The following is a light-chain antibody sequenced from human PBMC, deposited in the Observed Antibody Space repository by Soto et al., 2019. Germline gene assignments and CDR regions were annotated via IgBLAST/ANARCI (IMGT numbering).Light chain of an antibody. CDR3: QQSYTTPYT. J-gene: IGKJ2*01. CDR2: AAS. V-gene: IGKV1-39*01. Sequence: IQMTQSPSSLSASVGDRVTITCRASQSIRSSLNWYQHKPGIAPQLLIYAASTLQSGVPSRFSGSGSGTDFTLTITSLQPEDFATYFCQQSYTTPYTFGQGTKVEI. CDR1: QSIRSS.